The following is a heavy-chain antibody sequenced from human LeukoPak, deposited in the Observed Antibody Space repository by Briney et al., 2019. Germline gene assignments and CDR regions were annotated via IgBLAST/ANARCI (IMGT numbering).Heavy chain of an antibody. V-gene: IGHV3-48*01. CDR3: ARVGYDYVWGSYRHPDY. CDR2: ISSSSTI. D-gene: IGHD3-16*02. CDR1: GFTFSSYS. Sequence: GGSLRLSCAASGFTFSSYSMNWVRQAPGKGLGWVSYISSSSTIYYAASVKGRFTISRDNAKNSLYLQMNSLRAEDTAVYYCARVGYDYVWGSYRHPDYWGQGTLVTISS. J-gene: IGHJ4*02.